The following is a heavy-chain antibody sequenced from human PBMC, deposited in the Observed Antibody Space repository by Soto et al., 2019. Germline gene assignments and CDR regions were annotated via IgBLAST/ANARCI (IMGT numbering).Heavy chain of an antibody. CDR3: ARDQGRSITCQLDY. CDR1: GFTFSTYA. Sequence: GGSLRLSCAVSGFTFSTYAMHWVRQAPGKGLEWVAVISYDGSNTYYADSVKGRFTISRGNMLYLQMNSLRAEDTAVYYCARDQGRSITCQLDYWGQGTLVTVSS. V-gene: IGHV3-30-3*01. CDR2: ISYDGSNT. D-gene: IGHD2-2*01. J-gene: IGHJ4*02.